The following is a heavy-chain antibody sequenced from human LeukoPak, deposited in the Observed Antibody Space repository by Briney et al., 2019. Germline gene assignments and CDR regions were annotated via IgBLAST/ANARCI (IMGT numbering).Heavy chain of an antibody. CDR1: GFTFSSYW. V-gene: IGHV3-7*01. J-gene: IGHJ4*02. CDR3: ARVARPWGISVAGTFDS. CDR2: IKQDGSEK. Sequence: PGGSLRLSCAASGFTFSSYWMSWVRQAPGKGLEWVANIKQDGSEKYYVDSVKGRFTISRDNAKNSLYLQMNSLRAEDTAVYYCARVARPWGISVAGTFDSWGQGTLVTVSS. D-gene: IGHD6-19*01.